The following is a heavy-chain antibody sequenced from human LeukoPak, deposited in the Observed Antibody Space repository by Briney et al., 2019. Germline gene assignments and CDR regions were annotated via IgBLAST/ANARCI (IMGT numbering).Heavy chain of an antibody. CDR2: IRYDGSNK. D-gene: IGHD5-12*01. CDR1: GFTFSSYG. V-gene: IGHV3-30*02. J-gene: IGHJ4*02. Sequence: GGSLRLSCAASGFTFSSYGMHWVRQAPGKGLEWVAFIRYDGSNKYYADSVKGRFTISRDNSKNTLYLQMNSLRAEDTAVYYCAKDPYRMDSGYDYWGQGTLVTVSS. CDR3: AKDPYRMDSGYDY.